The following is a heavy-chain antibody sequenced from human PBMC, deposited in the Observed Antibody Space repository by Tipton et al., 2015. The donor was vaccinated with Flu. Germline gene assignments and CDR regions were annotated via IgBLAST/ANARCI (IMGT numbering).Heavy chain of an antibody. CDR3: ARGDCSSTSCLDY. J-gene: IGHJ4*02. CDR2: IYYSGST. V-gene: IGHV4-59*01. Sequence: LRLSCTVSGGSISSYYWSWIRQPPGKGLEWIGYIYYSGSTNYNPSLKSRVTISVDTSKNQFSLKLSSVTAADTAVYYCARGDCSSTSCLDYWGQGTLVTVSS. CDR1: GGSISSYY. D-gene: IGHD2-2*01.